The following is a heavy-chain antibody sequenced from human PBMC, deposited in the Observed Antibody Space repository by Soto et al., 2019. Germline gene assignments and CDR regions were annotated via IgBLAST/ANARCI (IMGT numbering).Heavy chain of an antibody. Sequence: GESLKSSCKGSGYSFFSHWIGRVGQMPGKGLGWVGIIYPADSETRYSPSFQGQVTISVDKSINTAYLQWSSLKASDTAMYYCARRPWLSGYYDYWGQGTLVTVSS. D-gene: IGHD3-22*01. CDR1: GYSFFSHW. CDR2: IYPADSET. V-gene: IGHV5-51*01. CDR3: ARRPWLSGYYDY. J-gene: IGHJ4*02.